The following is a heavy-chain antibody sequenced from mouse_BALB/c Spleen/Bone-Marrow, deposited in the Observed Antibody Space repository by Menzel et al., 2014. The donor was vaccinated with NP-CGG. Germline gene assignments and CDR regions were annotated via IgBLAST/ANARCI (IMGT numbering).Heavy chain of an antibody. D-gene: IGHD4-1*02. J-gene: IGHJ4*01. V-gene: IGHV1-82*01. CDR3: ARPLNWDPYAMDY. Sequence: QVQLKHSGPELVEPGASVKISCKASGYAFSSSWMNWVKQRPGQGLEWIGRIYPGDGDTKYNGKFKGKATLTADKSSSTAYMQLSSLTSVDSAVYFCARPLNWDPYAMDYWGQGTSVTVSS. CDR1: GYAFSSSW. CDR2: IYPGDGDT.